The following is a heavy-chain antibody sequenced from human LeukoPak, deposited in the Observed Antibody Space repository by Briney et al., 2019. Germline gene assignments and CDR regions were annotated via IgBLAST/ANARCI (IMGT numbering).Heavy chain of an antibody. D-gene: IGHD3-10*01. CDR2: INPNSGVT. V-gene: IGHV1-2*02. Sequence: ASVKVSCKASGYTFTGYYIHWVRQAPGQGLEWMGWINPNSGVTHYPQKFQGRVTMTRDTSISTAYMELSRLRSDDTAVYYCAREAYGSGSFRTDYYYMDVWGKGTTVTISS. J-gene: IGHJ6*03. CDR1: GYTFTGYY. CDR3: AREAYGSGSFRTDYYYMDV.